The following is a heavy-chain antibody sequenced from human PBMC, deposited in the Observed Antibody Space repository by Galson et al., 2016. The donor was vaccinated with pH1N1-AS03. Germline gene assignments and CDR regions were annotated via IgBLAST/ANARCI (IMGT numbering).Heavy chain of an antibody. J-gene: IGHJ5*02. Sequence: PALVKPTQTLTVTCTFSGFSLTTSGMCVSWIRQPPGKALEWLARIDWDDDKYYTTSLKTRLTISQDTSKNQVVLTMTDMDPVDTATYYCARGYRGSYFHWFDPWGQGTLVTVAS. V-gene: IGHV2-70*11. CDR1: GFSLTTSGMC. CDR2: IDWDDDK. D-gene: IGHD1-26*01. CDR3: ARGYRGSYFHWFDP.